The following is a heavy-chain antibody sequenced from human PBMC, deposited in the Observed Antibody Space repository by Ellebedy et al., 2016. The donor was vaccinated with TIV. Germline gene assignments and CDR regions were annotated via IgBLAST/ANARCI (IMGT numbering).Heavy chain of an antibody. D-gene: IGHD2-15*01. Sequence: AASVKVSCKASGYTFTNYYIHWVRQAPGQGLEWMGIIKPSGGSTSHAQKFRCRVATTMDTSTNTVYTELSSLRSEDTAGYYCARADMSMEKPLDYWGQGTLVTVSS. J-gene: IGHJ4*02. V-gene: IGHV1-46*01. CDR3: ARADMSMEKPLDY. CDR2: IKPSGGST. CDR1: GYTFTNYY.